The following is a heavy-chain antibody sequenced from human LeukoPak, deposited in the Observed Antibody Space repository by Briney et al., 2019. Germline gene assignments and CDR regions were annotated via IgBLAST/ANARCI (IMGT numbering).Heavy chain of an antibody. V-gene: IGHV3-74*01. CDR2: INDDGSAT. CDR3: AREILAPGKTHDY. J-gene: IGHJ4*02. CDR1: AFTFSRYG. Sequence: GGSLRLSCAASAFTFSRYGMHWVRQVPGKGLVWVSRINDDGSATFYADSVKGRFTISRDNAKNTLFLQINSPRAEDTAVYYCAREILAPGKTHDYWGQGTLVTVSS.